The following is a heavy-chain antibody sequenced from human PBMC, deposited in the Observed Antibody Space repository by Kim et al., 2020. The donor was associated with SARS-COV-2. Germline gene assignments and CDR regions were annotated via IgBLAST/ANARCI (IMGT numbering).Heavy chain of an antibody. CDR1: GYTFTSYG. V-gene: IGHV1-18*01. CDR3: AREGGGSKGGPMVRSYSIGDYYYGMDV. J-gene: IGHJ6*02. Sequence: ASVKVSCKASGYTFTSYGISWVRQAPGQGLEWMGWISAYNGNTNYAQKLQGRVTMTTDTSTSTAYMELRSLRSDDTAVYYWAREGGGSKGGPMVRSYSIGDYYYGMDVWGQGTTVTVSS. CDR2: ISAYNGNT. D-gene: IGHD3-10*01.